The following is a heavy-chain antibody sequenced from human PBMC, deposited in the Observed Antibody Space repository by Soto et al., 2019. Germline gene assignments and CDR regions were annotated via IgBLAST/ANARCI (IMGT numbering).Heavy chain of an antibody. CDR1: GFTFSTYT. Sequence: GSLRLSCASSGFTFSTYTMNWVRQAPGKGLEWVSSINGRGNYIYYAESVKGRFTISRDNAKNSLYLQMDRLRAEDTALYYCVREDGKVGANSAFDYWGLGALVTVSS. CDR2: INGRGNYI. V-gene: IGHV3-21*01. D-gene: IGHD1-26*01. CDR3: VREDGKVGANSAFDY. J-gene: IGHJ4*02.